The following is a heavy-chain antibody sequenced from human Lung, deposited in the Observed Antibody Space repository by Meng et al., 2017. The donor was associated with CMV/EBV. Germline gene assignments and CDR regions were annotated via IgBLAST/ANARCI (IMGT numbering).Heavy chain of an antibody. CDR2: ISPSGGTT. J-gene: IGHJ4*02. V-gene: IGHV3-23*01. CDR3: AKAPSRFLKLLIQGRG. D-gene: IGHD3-3*01. Sequence: GGSLRPXXEASGFTFSSYPMNWVRRAPGKGLEWVSTISPSGGTTYYADSVKGRFTVSRDNSKNTLYLEMTSLRAEDTAIYYCAKAPSRFLKLLIQGRGWGQGTXVTVSS. CDR1: GFTFSSYP.